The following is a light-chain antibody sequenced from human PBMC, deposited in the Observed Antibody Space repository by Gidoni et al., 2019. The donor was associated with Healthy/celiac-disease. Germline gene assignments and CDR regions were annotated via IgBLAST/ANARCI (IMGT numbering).Light chain of an antibody. V-gene: IGKV3-11*01. Sequence: EIVLTQSHATLSLSPGERATPSCRASQSVSSYLAWYHQKPGQAPRLLIYDATNRATGIPARFSGSGSGTDFTLTIISLEPEDFAVYYCQQRSNWPSLTFGGGTKVEIK. CDR2: DAT. CDR3: QQRSNWPSLT. J-gene: IGKJ4*01. CDR1: QSVSSY.